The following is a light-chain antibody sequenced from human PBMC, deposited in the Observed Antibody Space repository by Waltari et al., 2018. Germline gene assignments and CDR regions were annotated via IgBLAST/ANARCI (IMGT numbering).Light chain of an antibody. V-gene: IGLV3-25*03. J-gene: IGLJ2*01. CDR3: QSADSSGTYVV. CDR1: ALPKQY. Sequence: SYELTQPPSVSVSPGQTARITCSGDALPKQYAYWYQQKPGQAPVLVIYKDSERPSGLHGRFSGSSSGTTVTLTISGVQAEDEADYYCQSADSSGTYVVFGGGTKLTVL. CDR2: KDS.